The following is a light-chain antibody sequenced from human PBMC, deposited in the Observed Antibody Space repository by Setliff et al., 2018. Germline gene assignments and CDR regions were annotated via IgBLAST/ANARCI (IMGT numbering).Light chain of an antibody. V-gene: IGLV2-14*01. CDR1: SSDVGYYNY. Sequence: QSALTQPASVSGSPGQSITISCTGTSSDVGYYNYVSWYQQHPGKAPKLMIYEVSNRPSGVSNRFSGSKSGNTASLAISGLQAEGEADYYCSSYTSSSTRVFGTGTKVTV. CDR3: SSYTSSSTRV. CDR2: EVS. J-gene: IGLJ1*01.